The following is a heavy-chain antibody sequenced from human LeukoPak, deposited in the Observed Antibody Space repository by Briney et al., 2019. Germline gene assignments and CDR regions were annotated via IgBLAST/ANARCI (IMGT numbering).Heavy chain of an antibody. Sequence: GGSLRLSCAAFGFTFSNYWMYWVRQAPGKGLVWVSRVNSDGSNTYYADSVKGRFTISRDNAKNTLYLQMNSLRAEDTAVYYCATPRGDYYYGMDVWGLGTTVTVSS. CDR2: VNSDGSNT. V-gene: IGHV3-74*01. CDR3: ATPRGDYYYGMDV. J-gene: IGHJ6*02. CDR1: GFTFSNYW. D-gene: IGHD3-10*01.